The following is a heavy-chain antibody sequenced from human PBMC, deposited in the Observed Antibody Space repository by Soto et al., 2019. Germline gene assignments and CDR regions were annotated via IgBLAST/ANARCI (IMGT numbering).Heavy chain of an antibody. Sequence: SETLSLTCTVSGGSISSSYNYWGWIRQPPGRGLEWIGSVYYSGSTFYNPSLESRVTISVDTSKNQFSLRLSSVTAADTTVYYCARHVVVPNDGGHYFDYWGQGTQVTVSS. J-gene: IGHJ4*02. CDR1: GGSISSSYNY. CDR2: VYYSGST. V-gene: IGHV4-39*01. CDR3: ARHVVVPNDGGHYFDY. D-gene: IGHD2-21*01.